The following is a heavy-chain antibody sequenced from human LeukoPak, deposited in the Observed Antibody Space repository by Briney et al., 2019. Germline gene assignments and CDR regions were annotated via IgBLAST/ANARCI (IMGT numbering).Heavy chain of an antibody. Sequence: PSETLSLTCAVSGGSISSSNWWSWVRQPPGKGLEWIGEIYHSGSTNYNPSLKSRVTISVDKSKNQFSLKLTSVTAADTAVYYCARAGDSGGYGDYWGQGTLVTVSS. V-gene: IGHV4-4*02. CDR3: ARAGDSGGYGDY. CDR2: IYHSGST. D-gene: IGHD3-22*01. J-gene: IGHJ4*02. CDR1: GGSISSSNW.